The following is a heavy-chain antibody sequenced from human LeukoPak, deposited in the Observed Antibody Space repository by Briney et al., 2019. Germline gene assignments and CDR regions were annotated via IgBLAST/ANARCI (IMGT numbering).Heavy chain of an antibody. CDR2: ISYDGCNK. V-gene: IGHV3-30-3*01. J-gene: IGHJ3*02. Sequence: PGGSLRLSCAASGFTFSSYAMHWVRQAPGKGLEWVAVISYDGCNKYYADSVKGRFTISRDNSKNTLYLHMNSLRAEDTAVYYCARNSRQVWFGEIWDAFDIWGQGTMLTVSS. CDR1: GFTFSSYA. D-gene: IGHD3-10*01. CDR3: ARNSRQVWFGEIWDAFDI.